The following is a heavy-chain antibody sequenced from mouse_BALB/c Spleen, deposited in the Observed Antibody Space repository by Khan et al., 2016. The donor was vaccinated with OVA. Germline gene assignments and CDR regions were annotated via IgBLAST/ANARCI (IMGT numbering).Heavy chain of an antibody. J-gene: IGHJ4*01. CDR3: ARKNYYGYAVDY. V-gene: IGHV3-2*02. CDR2: ISYSGST. Sequence: EVQLVESGPGLVKPSQSLSLTCTVTGYSITTNYAWYWIRQFPGNKLEWVGYISYSGSTSYNPSLKSRISITRDTSKTQFFLQLNSLTTEDTATYYCARKNYYGYAVDYWGQGTSVTVSS. CDR1: GYSITTNYA. D-gene: IGHD1-1*01.